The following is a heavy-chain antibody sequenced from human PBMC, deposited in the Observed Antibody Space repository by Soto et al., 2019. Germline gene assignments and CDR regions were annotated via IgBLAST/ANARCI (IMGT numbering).Heavy chain of an antibody. CDR2: INAGNGDT. J-gene: IGHJ4*01. Sequence: ASVKVSCKASGYTFTSYAIHWVLQAPGQRPEWMGWINAGNGDTKYSHNFQGRVTITRDTSASTAYMELSSLRSEDTAVYHCARGYCSSTSCQYYFDYWGHGALVTVSS. CDR3: ARGYCSSTSCQYYFDY. D-gene: IGHD2-2*01. V-gene: IGHV1-3*01. CDR1: GYTFTSYA.